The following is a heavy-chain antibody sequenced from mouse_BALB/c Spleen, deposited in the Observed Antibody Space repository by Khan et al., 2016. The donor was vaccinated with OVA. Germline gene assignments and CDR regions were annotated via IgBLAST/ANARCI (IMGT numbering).Heavy chain of an antibody. CDR1: GYTFTNFG. D-gene: IGHD2-1*01. CDR2: INTYTGEP. CDR3: ARVGNYWYFDV. V-gene: IGHV9-3-1*01. Sequence: QIQLVQSGPELKKPGETVMISCKTSGYTFTNFGMSWVKQAPGKGLKWMGWINTYTGEPTYADDFRGRFAFSLETSATTAYLQINNLKNEDTATYFCARVGNYWYFDVWGAGTPVTVSS. J-gene: IGHJ1*01.